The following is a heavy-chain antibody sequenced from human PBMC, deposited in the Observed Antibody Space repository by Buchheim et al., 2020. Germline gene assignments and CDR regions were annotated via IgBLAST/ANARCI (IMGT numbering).Heavy chain of an antibody. CDR1: GGSFSGYY. CDR3: AREKVTTSSSWFDP. CDR2: INHSGST. J-gene: IGHJ5*02. Sequence: QVQLQQWGAGLLKPSETLSLTCAVYGGSFSGYYWSWIRQPPGKGLEWIGEINHSGSTNYNPPLKSRVTISVNTSKNQFSLKLSSVTAADTAVYYCAREKVTTSSSWFDPWGQGTL. V-gene: IGHV4-34*01. D-gene: IGHD4-17*01.